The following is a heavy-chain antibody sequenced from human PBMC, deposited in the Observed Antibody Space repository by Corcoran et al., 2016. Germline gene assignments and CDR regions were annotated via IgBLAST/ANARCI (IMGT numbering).Heavy chain of an antibody. D-gene: IGHD2-15*01. Sequence: EVQLAESGGDSVAPGRSLRLSCTGSGFTFGNYAMRWFRRAPGKGLEWVSFIRTKGAGGATQYAASVRSRFSISRDDSKSIAYLQMDNLKTEVTSVYHCTRDNVLLQWDCWGQGTLVTVSS. V-gene: IGHV3-49*03. CDR3: TRDNVLLQWDC. J-gene: IGHJ1*01. CDR1: GFTFGNYA. CDR2: IRTKGAGGAT.